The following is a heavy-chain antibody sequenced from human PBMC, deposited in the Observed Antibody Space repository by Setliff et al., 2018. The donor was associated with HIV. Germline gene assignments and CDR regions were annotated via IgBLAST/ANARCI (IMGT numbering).Heavy chain of an antibody. CDR1: GYTFTNYA. CDR2: INAGNGDT. Sequence: ASVKVFCKASGYTFTNYAMHWVRQAPGQRLEWMGWINAGNGDTKYSQKFQGRVTFTWDTSASTAYMELSSLRSEDTALYYCARDSGDDYSDYYYYGMDVWGQGTTVTVSS. CDR3: ARDSGDDYSDYYYYGMDV. D-gene: IGHD4-4*01. J-gene: IGHJ6*02. V-gene: IGHV1-3*01.